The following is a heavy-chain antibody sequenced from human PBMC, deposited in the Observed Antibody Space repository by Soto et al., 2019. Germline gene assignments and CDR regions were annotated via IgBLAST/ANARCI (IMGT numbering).Heavy chain of an antibody. Sequence: ASVKVSCKASGYTFTRYTMNWVRQAPGQRLEWMGWINPDNGNTKSSQKFQDRVIITRDTSASTAYMDLSSLRSEDTAVYYRARGIATGELDPWGQGTLVTVYS. D-gene: IGHD2-15*01. J-gene: IGHJ5*02. CDR1: GYTFTRYT. CDR2: INPDNGNT. CDR3: ARGIATGELDP. V-gene: IGHV1-3*01.